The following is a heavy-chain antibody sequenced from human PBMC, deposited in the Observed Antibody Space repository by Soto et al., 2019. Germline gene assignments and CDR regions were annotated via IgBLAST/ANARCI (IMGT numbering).Heavy chain of an antibody. Sequence: SETLSLTCTVSGGSIISRTYYWGWIRQPPGKGLEWIGSIHYGGSTYYSPSLKSRVSMSVDTSKNQVFLKLTSVTTADTAVYYCARHPWRVTTPNSFDPWGQGTLVTVSS. J-gene: IGHJ5*02. V-gene: IGHV4-39*01. CDR2: IHYGGST. D-gene: IGHD4-17*01. CDR3: ARHPWRVTTPNSFDP. CDR1: GGSIISRTYY.